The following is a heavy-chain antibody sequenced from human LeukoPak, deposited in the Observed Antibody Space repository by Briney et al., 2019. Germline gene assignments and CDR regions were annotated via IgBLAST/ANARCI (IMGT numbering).Heavy chain of an antibody. CDR3: AGTPTPYYYYMDV. J-gene: IGHJ6*03. V-gene: IGHV1-69*05. Sequence: SVKVSCKASGGTFSSYAISWVRQAPGQGLEWMGGIIPIFGTANYAQKFQGRVTITTDESTSTAYMELSSLRSEDTAVYYCAGTPTPYYYYMDVWGKGTTVTVSS. CDR2: IIPIFGTA. CDR1: GGTFSSYA. D-gene: IGHD1-1*01.